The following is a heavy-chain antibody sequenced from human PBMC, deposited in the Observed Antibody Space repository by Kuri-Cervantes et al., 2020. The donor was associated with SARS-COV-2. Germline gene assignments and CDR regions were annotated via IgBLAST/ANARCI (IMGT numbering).Heavy chain of an antibody. CDR2: IRSKANSYAT. J-gene: IGHJ4*02. CDR3: ARAFQIQLWLPSDY. V-gene: IGHV3-73*01. CDR1: GFTFSSYA. Sequence: GGSLRLSCAASGFTFSSYAMSWVRQAPGKGLEWVGRIRSKANSYATAYAASVKGRLTISRDDSKNTAYLQMNRLKTEDTAVYYCARAFQIQLWLPSDYWGQGTLVTVSS. D-gene: IGHD5-18*01.